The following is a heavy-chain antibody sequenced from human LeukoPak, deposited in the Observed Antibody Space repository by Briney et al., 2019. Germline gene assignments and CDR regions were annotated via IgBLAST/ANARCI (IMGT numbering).Heavy chain of an antibody. Sequence: GGSLRLSCAASGFTFSSYSMNWVRQAPGKGLERASYISSSSSTIYYADSVKGRFTISRDNAKNSLYLQMNSLRAEDTAVYYCARDRIEQQRTLGRSTSYYNYYYMDVWGKGTTVTVSS. J-gene: IGHJ6*03. CDR2: ISSSSSTI. CDR3: ARDRIEQQRTLGRSTSYYNYYYMDV. CDR1: GFTFSSYS. D-gene: IGHD6-13*01. V-gene: IGHV3-48*01.